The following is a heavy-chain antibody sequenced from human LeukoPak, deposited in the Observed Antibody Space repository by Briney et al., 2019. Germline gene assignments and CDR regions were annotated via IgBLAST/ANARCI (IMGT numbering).Heavy chain of an antibody. V-gene: IGHV3-7*01. J-gene: IGHJ3*02. D-gene: IGHD1-1*01. CDR3: ARDSSPDSATTYYDALDM. CDR2: INGDGDGK. Sequence: GGSLRLSCEAAGFSFRRFWMTWVRQAPGRGLEWVANINGDGDGKRYADSVKDRFTISRDNARSLVFLQIHSLRDEDTALYYCARDSSPDSATTYYDALDMWGQGTMVTVSS. CDR1: GFSFRRFW.